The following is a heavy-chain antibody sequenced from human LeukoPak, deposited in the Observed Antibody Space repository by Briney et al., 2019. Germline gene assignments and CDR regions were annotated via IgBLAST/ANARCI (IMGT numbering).Heavy chain of an antibody. J-gene: IGHJ4*02. CDR3: ARERDGRFFDY. V-gene: IGHV3-7*01. Sequence: GGSLRLSCAVSGLTFRSYWMIWVRQAPGKGLEWVANINQEGSEKYFVDSVKGRFTISRDNAKNSLHLQMNTLRAEDTAVYYCARERDGRFFDYWGQGTLVTVSS. D-gene: IGHD5-24*01. CDR2: INQEGSEK. CDR1: GLTFRSYW.